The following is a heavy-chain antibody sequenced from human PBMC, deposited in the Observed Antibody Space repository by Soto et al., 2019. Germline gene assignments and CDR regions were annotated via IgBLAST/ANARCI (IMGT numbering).Heavy chain of an antibody. D-gene: IGHD3-10*01. CDR2: ISGSGGST. Sequence: GSMRLCCGVAEFPCSSHGIIWVSPAPGKGLEWVSAISGSGGSTYYADSVKSRFTISRDNSKNTLYLQMNSLRAEDTAVYYCAKDNRGLLWFGELLDSTGFDPWGQGTFVTGSA. V-gene: IGHV3-23*01. CDR3: AKDNRGLLWFGELLDSTGFDP. CDR1: EFPCSSHG. J-gene: IGHJ5*02.